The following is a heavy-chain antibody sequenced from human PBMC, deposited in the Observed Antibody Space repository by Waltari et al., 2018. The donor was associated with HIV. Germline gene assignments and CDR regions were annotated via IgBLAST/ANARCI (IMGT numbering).Heavy chain of an antibody. V-gene: IGHV1-2*06. D-gene: IGHD2-15*01. CDR1: GYSYTDYY. J-gene: IGHJ4*02. CDR2: INPISGST. Sequence: QVQLVQSGDELKKPGASVEFSCRAYGYSYTDYYITLVRQAPGQGLQWMGRINPISGSTNIPLTFQGRITMTRDTSSGAVFIELRGLKFNDTALYYCARGESVSVSNIPPGYRFDFWGQGTLITVSS. CDR3: ARGESVSVSNIPPGYRFDF.